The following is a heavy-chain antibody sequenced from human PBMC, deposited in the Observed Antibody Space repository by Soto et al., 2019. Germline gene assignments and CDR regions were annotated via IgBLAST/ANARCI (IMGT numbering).Heavy chain of an antibody. CDR2: IRYSGNT. V-gene: IGHV4-31*03. Sequence: SETLSLTCTVSGCSISDGAYYWNWVRQQPEKGLEWIGYIRYSGNTYYNPSLKSRVIISLDTCKNQFSLMLSSVTAADTAVYYCARSNYGDYGAQPDHWGQGTPVTVSS. J-gene: IGHJ4*02. CDR3: ARSNYGDYGAQPDH. CDR1: GCSISDGAYY. D-gene: IGHD4-17*01.